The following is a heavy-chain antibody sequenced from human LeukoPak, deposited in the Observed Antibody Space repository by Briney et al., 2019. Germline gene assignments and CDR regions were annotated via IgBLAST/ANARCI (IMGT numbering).Heavy chain of an antibody. J-gene: IGHJ4*02. CDR2: ISYSGST. V-gene: IGHV4-59*08. Sequence: SETLSLTCTVSGGSISSYYWSWIRQPPGKGLEYIGYISYSGSTNYNPPLKSRVTISVDTSKNQFSLKLSSVTAADTAVYYCARRRLGNYDLDYWGQGTLVTVSS. CDR1: GGSISSYY. CDR3: ARRRLGNYDLDY. D-gene: IGHD1-7*01.